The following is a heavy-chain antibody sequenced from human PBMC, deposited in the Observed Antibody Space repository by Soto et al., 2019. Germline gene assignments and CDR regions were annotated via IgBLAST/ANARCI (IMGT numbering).Heavy chain of an antibody. J-gene: IGHJ3*02. CDR2: ISSSSSTI. CDR3: ARDPNSSGWYSYPDAFDI. Sequence: EVQLVESGGGLVQPGGSLRLSCVASGFTFSSYSMNWVRQAPGKGLEWVSYISSSSSTIYYADSVKGRFTISRDNAKNSLYLQMNSLRDEDTAVYYCARDPNSSGWYSYPDAFDIWGQGTMVTVSS. D-gene: IGHD6-19*01. CDR1: GFTFSSYS. V-gene: IGHV3-48*02.